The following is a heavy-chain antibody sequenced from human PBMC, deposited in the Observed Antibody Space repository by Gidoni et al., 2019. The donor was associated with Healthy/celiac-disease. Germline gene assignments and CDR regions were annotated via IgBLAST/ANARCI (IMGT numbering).Heavy chain of an antibody. V-gene: IGHV3-73*01. CDR3: TSGGSGSSNPYYYYYGMDV. CDR1: GFTFSGSA. Sequence: EVQLVESGGGLVQPGGSLKPSCAASGFTFSGSAMHCVRQASGKGLEWVGRIRSKANSYATAYAASVKGRFTISRDDSKTTAYLQMNSLKTEDTAMYYCTSGGSGSSNPYYYYYGMDVWGQGTTVTVSS. CDR2: IRSKANSYAT. D-gene: IGHD3-10*01. J-gene: IGHJ6*02.